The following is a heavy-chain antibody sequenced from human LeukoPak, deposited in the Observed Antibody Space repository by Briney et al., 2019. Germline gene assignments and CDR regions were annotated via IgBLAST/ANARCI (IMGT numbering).Heavy chain of an antibody. CDR2: IYGSGYT. D-gene: IGHD3-9*01. CDR1: GGSISSYY. Sequence: SETLSLTCALSGGSISSYYWSWIRQSPGKGLEWVGYIYGSGYTNYNPSLKSRVTISLDTSKNQFSLKLNSVTAADTAIYYCAISKVDWALVDGWGQGTLVTVSS. J-gene: IGHJ4*02. CDR3: AISKVDWALVDG. V-gene: IGHV4-4*08.